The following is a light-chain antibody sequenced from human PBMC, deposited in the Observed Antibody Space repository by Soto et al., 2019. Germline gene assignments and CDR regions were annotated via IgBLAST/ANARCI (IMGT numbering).Light chain of an antibody. Sequence: DIQMTQSPSSLSASVGDRVTITCQASQDISNYINWYQQKPGKAPQLLIYAASNLETGVPSRFSGSGSGTDFTLTISSLQPGDLGTYFCQQYDDLPLTFGGGTKGERK. CDR3: QQYDDLPLT. CDR1: QDISNY. V-gene: IGKV1-33*01. J-gene: IGKJ4*01. CDR2: AAS.